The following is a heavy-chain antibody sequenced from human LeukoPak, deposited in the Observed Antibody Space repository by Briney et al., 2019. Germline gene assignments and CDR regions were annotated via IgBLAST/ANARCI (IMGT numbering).Heavy chain of an antibody. D-gene: IGHD2/OR15-2a*01. Sequence: RGASVKVSCKASGGTFSSYAISWVRQAPGQGLEWMGGIIPIFGTANYAQKFQGRVTITADESTSTAYMELSGLRSEDTAVYYCAQGVNRSPGRLDYWGQGTLVTVSS. CDR2: IIPIFGTA. CDR3: AQGVNRSPGRLDY. V-gene: IGHV1-69*01. CDR1: GGTFSSYA. J-gene: IGHJ4*02.